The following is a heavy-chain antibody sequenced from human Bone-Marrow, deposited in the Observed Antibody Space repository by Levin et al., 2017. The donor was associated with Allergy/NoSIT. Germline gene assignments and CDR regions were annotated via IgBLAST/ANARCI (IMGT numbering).Heavy chain of an antibody. J-gene: IGHJ3*02. Sequence: SVKVSCKASGGTFTSDAFRWVRQAPGQGLEWMGRIIPILGITNYAQNLQDRVTFTADKSTRTAYMELSSLRSQDTAVYYCARDRSGRWSTPWCDAFDIWGQGTPIIVSS. CDR3: ARDRSGRWSTPWCDAFDI. D-gene: IGHD2-8*02. CDR2: IIPILGIT. V-gene: IGHV1-69*04. CDR1: GGTFTSDA.